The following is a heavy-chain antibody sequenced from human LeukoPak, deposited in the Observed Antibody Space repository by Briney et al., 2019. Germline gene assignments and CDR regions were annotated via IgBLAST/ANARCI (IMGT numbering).Heavy chain of an antibody. V-gene: IGHV3-23*01. CDR2: ISGSGGST. Sequence: GGSLRLSCAASGFTFSSYAMSWVRQAPGKGLEWVSGISGSGGSTYYADSVEGRFTISRDNSKNTLYLQMNSLRAEDTAVYYCAKSPGIAVAGTPFDYWGQGTLVTVSS. J-gene: IGHJ4*02. CDR1: GFTFSSYA. D-gene: IGHD6-19*01. CDR3: AKSPGIAVAGTPFDY.